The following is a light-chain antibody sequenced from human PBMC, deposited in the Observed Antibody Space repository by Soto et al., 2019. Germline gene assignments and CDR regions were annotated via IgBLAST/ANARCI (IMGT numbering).Light chain of an antibody. Sequence: DIQMTQSPSTLSASVGDRFTIACRASPSISPWLAWYKQKPGKAPNLLIYKASTLQGGVPSRFSGSGSGTEFTLTISSLQPDDFATYYCQQYNSDSYSFGQGTKLEIK. J-gene: IGKJ2*01. CDR2: KAS. CDR1: PSISPW. CDR3: QQYNSDSYS. V-gene: IGKV1-5*03.